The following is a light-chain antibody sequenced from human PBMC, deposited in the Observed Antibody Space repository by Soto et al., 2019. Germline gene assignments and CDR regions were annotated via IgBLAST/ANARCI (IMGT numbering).Light chain of an antibody. CDR1: SSDVGGYIY. V-gene: IGLV2-14*01. CDR2: DVT. CDR3: SSYTTSSSYV. J-gene: IGLJ1*01. Sequence: QSVLTQPASVSGSPGQSITISCTGTSSDVGGYIYVSWYQQHPGKAPKLMIYDVTSRPSGVSYRFSGSKSGNMASLTISGLQAEDEADYYCSSYTTSSSYVFGTGTKVTVL.